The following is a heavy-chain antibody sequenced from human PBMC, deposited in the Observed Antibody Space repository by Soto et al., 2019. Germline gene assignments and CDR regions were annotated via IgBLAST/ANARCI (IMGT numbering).Heavy chain of an antibody. CDR1: GGSFSGYY. D-gene: IGHD2-15*01. Sequence: SETLSLTCAVYGGSFSGYYWSWIRQPPGKGLEWIGEINHSGSTNYNPSLKSRVTISVDTSKNQFSLKLSSVTAADTAVYYCARGNAVVAATPDFDYWGQGTLVTVSS. CDR2: INHSGST. V-gene: IGHV4-34*01. J-gene: IGHJ4*02. CDR3: ARGNAVVAATPDFDY.